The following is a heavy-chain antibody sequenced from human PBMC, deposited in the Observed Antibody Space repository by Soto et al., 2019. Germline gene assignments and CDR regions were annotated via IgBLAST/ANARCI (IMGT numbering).Heavy chain of an antibody. CDR2: IIPIFGTT. Sequence: ASVKVSCKASGGTFSGNAISWVRQAPGQGLEWMGGIIPIFGTTTYTQKLQGRVTFTADESTRTAYMELSSLRSEDTAVYYCARENSIASLSYYYGMDVWGQGTTVTVSS. CDR3: ARENSIASLSYYYGMDV. V-gene: IGHV1-69*13. CDR1: GGTFSGNA. J-gene: IGHJ6*02. D-gene: IGHD6-6*01.